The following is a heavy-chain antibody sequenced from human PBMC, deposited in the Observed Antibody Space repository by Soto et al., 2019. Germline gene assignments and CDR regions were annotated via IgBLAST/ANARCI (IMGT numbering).Heavy chain of an antibody. CDR1: GGSISSGGYY. J-gene: IGHJ6*02. D-gene: IGHD2-8*01. V-gene: IGHV4-31*03. CDR3: AVSCVACGVFNYYGMDV. CDR2: IYYSGTT. Sequence: QVQLQESGPGLVKPSQTLSLTCTVSGGSISSGGYYWYWIRQHPGKGLEWVGYIYYSGTTYYNPSRKSRVTISVDTSRNQFSLKWSSVTAADTAVYYCAVSCVACGVFNYYGMDVWSQGTTVTVSS.